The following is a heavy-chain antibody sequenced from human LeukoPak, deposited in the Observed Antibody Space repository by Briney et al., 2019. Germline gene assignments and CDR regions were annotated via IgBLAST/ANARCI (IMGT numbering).Heavy chain of an antibody. CDR2: IYYSGST. J-gene: IGHJ5*02. CDR3: ARRDYGGGYNWFDP. Sequence: SETLSLTCTVSGGSISSYYWSWIRQPPGKGLEWIGCIYYSGSTNYNPSLKSRVTISVDTSKNQFSLKLSSVTAADTAVYYCARRDYGGGYNWFDPWGQGTLVIVSS. V-gene: IGHV4-59*08. D-gene: IGHD4-23*01. CDR1: GGSISSYY.